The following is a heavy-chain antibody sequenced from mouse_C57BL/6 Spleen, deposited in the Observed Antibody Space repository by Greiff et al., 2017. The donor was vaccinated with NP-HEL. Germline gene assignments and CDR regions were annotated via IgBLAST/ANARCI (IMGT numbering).Heavy chain of an antibody. CDR3: ARRVTTVVAHYYAMDY. Sequence: VQLQQSVAELVRPGASVKLSCTASGFNIKNTYMHWVKQRPEQGLEWIGRIDPANGNTKYAPKFQGKATITADTSSNTAYLQLSSLTSEDTAIYYGARRVTTVVAHYYAMDYWGQGTSVTVSS. D-gene: IGHD1-1*01. CDR2: IDPANGNT. CDR1: GFNIKNTY. V-gene: IGHV14-3*01. J-gene: IGHJ4*01.